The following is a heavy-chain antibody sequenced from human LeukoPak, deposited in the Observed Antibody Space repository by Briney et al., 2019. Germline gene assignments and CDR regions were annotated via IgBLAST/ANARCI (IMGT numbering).Heavy chain of an antibody. V-gene: IGHV3-30*18. CDR2: IYSDGSNK. D-gene: IGHD3-22*01. CDR1: AFTFSSYG. J-gene: IGHJ4*02. CDR3: AKGGTYYYDTSSAYDWSDYFHY. Sequence: PGRSLRPSCAASAFTFSSYGMHWVRQAPAKGLEWVAVIYSDGSNKYYGDSVKGRFTISRDNSKNTLFLQMNSLRAEDTAVYYCAKGGTYYYDTSSAYDWSDYFHYWGQGTLVTVSS.